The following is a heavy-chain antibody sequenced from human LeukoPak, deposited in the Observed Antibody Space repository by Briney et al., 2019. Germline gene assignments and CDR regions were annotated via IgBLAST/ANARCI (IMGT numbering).Heavy chain of an antibody. CDR3: ARDYHDSSLDY. V-gene: IGHV4-59*12. J-gene: IGHJ4*02. CDR2: IYYSGST. CDR1: GGSISSYY. D-gene: IGHD3-22*01. Sequence: SETLSLTCTVSGGSISSYYWSWIRQPPGKGLEWIGYIYYSGSTNYNPSLKSRVTISVDKSKSQFSLKLTSVTAADTAVYYCARDYHDSSLDYWGQGTLVTVSS.